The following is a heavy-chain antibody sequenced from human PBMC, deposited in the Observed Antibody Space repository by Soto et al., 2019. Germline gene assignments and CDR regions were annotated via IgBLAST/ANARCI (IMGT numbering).Heavy chain of an antibody. Sequence: QVQLVESGGGVVQPGRSLRLSCAASGFTFSNYGMHWVRQAPGKGLECVAVIWYDGSQKKYADSVKGRFTIARDNSKNTLFLQMDSLRAEDTSVSYCARDPRSWYFDLWGRGTLVTVSS. CDR1: GFTFSNYG. CDR2: IWYDGSQK. D-gene: IGHD4-17*01. V-gene: IGHV3-33*01. J-gene: IGHJ2*01. CDR3: ARDPRSWYFDL.